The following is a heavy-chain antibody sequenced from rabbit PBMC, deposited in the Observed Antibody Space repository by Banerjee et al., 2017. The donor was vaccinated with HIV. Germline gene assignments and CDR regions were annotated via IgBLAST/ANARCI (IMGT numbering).Heavy chain of an antibody. CDR1: GFSFSSSYY. J-gene: IGHJ4*01. D-gene: IGHD6-1*01. CDR3: ARAILVMLVMVRLPYYFNL. Sequence: QSLEESGGDLVKPGASLTLTCTASGFSFSSSYYMCWVRQAPGKGLEWIACIYAGRSGGAIYGGGAKAGFTIAKTGSTRINLQITGLTAADTAAYFGARAILVMLVMVRLPYYFNLWGPGTLVSVS. V-gene: IGHV1S40*01. CDR2: IYAGRSGGA.